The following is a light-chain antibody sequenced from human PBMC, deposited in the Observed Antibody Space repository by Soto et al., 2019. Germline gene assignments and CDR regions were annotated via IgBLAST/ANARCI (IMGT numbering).Light chain of an antibody. CDR3: QQTYATPFS. J-gene: IGKJ3*01. CDR1: HNIATY. Sequence: DIPVTQSPSSLSASVGDRVTITCRTSHNIATYLYWYQHRPGKAPNLLIYTATSLPSGDPSSFSGSGTGTDFTLTISALQPEDFTGYVCQQTYATPFSFGRGTTVD. CDR2: TAT. V-gene: IGKV1-39*01.